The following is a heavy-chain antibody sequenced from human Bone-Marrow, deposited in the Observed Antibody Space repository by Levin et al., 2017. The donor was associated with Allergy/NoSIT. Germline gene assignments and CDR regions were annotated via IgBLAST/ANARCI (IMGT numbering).Heavy chain of an antibody. J-gene: IGHJ5*02. CDR1: GFTFSGSA. CDR3: TRHHSDILTGYYGDNWFDP. Sequence: GESLKISCAASGFTFSGSAMHWVRQASGKGLEWVGRIRSKANSYATAYAASVKGRFTISRDDSKNTAYLQMNSLKTEDTAVYYCTRHHSDILTGYYGDNWFDPWGQGTLVTVSS. D-gene: IGHD3-9*01. V-gene: IGHV3-73*01. CDR2: IRSKANSYAT.